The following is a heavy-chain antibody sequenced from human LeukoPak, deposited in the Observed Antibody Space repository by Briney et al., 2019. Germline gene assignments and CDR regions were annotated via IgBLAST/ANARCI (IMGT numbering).Heavy chain of an antibody. CDR3: ARETYSSSWYVFGWFDP. D-gene: IGHD6-13*01. Sequence: TGGSLRLSCAASGFTFSSYEMNWVRQAPGKGLEWVANIKQDGSEKYYVDSVKGRFTISRDNAKNSLYLQMNSLRAEDTAVYYCARETYSSSWYVFGWFDPWGQGTLVTVSS. CDR2: IKQDGSEK. CDR1: GFTFSSYE. J-gene: IGHJ5*02. V-gene: IGHV3-7*01.